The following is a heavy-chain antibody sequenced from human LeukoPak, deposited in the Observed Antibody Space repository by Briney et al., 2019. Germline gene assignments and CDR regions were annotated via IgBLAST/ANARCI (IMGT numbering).Heavy chain of an antibody. D-gene: IGHD3-3*01. CDR3: ARDRSGYANDAFDF. CDR2: LSYGGTNK. V-gene: IGHV3-30-3*01. CDR1: GFTFNSYA. J-gene: IGHJ3*01. Sequence: GGSLRLSCAASGFTFNSYAMSWVRQAPGKGLEWVGVLSYGGTNKYYADSVKGRFTISRDNSKNTMFLQMNSLRAEDTAVYHCARDRSGYANDAFDFWGQGTMVTVSS.